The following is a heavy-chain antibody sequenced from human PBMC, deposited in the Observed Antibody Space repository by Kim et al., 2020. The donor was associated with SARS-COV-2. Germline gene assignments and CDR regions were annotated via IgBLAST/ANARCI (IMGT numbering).Heavy chain of an antibody. D-gene: IGHD1-26*01. J-gene: IGHJ4*02. CDR3: ARGPLVGAIGFDFDY. V-gene: IGHV4-34*01. CDR2: INHSGST. Sequence: SETLSLTCAVYGGSFSGYYWSWIRQPPGKGLEWIGEINHSGSTNYNPSLKSRVTISVDTSKNQFSLKLSSVTAADTAVYYCARGPLVGAIGFDFDYWGQGTLVTVSS. CDR1: GGSFSGYY.